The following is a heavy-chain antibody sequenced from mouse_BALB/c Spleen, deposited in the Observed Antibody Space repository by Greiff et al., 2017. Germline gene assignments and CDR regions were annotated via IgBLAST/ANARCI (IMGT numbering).Heavy chain of an antibody. Sequence: EVMLVESGGGLVKPGGSLKLSCAASGFTFSSYAMSWVRQTPEKRLEWVASISSGGSTYYPDSVKGRFTISRDNARNILYLQMSSLRSEDTAMYYCARDITTVVATPDYWGQGTTLTVSS. CDR2: ISSGGST. V-gene: IGHV5-6-5*01. CDR3: ARDITTVVATPDY. CDR1: GFTFSSYA. J-gene: IGHJ2*01. D-gene: IGHD1-1*01.